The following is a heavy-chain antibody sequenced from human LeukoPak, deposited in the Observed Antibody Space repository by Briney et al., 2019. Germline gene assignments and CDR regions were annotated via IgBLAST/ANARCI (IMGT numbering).Heavy chain of an antibody. J-gene: IGHJ4*02. V-gene: IGHV3-7*03. D-gene: IGHD3-16*02. CDR2: IKQDGSEK. CDR1: GFTFSSYA. Sequence: GRSLRLSCAASGFTFSSYAMHWVRQAPGKGLEWVANIKQDGSEKYYVDSVKGRFTISRDNAKNSLYLQMNSLRAEDTAVYYCARIYDYVWGSYRYFDYWGQGTLVTVSS. CDR3: ARIYDYVWGSYRYFDY.